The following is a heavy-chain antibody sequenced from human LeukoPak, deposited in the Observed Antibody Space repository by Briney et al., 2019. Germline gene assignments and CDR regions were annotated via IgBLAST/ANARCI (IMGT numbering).Heavy chain of an antibody. Sequence: GGSLRLSCTASGFTFSSYSMNWVRQAPGKGLEWVSSISGSTTYIYYADSVKGRFTISRDSAKNSLYLQMNSLRAEDTAVYYCARDKDSSGWYYFDYWGQGTLVTVSS. CDR3: ARDKDSSGWYYFDY. V-gene: IGHV3-21*01. CDR2: ISGSTTYI. J-gene: IGHJ4*02. CDR1: GFTFSSYS. D-gene: IGHD6-19*01.